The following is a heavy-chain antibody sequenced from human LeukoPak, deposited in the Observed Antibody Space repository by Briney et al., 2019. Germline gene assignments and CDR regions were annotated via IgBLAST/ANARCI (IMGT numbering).Heavy chain of an antibody. V-gene: IGHV3-33*01. J-gene: IGHJ4*02. CDR3: ARDDYGGNSDRLYDY. CDR1: GFTFSSYG. CDR2: IWYDGSNK. Sequence: GGSLRLSCAASGFTFSSYGMHWVRQAPGKGLEWVAVIWYDGSNKYYADSVKGRFTISRDNSKNTLYLQMNSLRAEDTAVYYCARDDYGGNSDRLYDYWGQGTLVTVS. D-gene: IGHD4-23*01.